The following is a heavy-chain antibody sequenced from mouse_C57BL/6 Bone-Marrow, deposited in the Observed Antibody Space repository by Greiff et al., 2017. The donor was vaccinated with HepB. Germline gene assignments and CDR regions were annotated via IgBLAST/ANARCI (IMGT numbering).Heavy chain of an antibody. CDR2: IYPRSGNT. J-gene: IGHJ3*01. V-gene: IGHV1-81*01. CDR3: AREGSDSSGYPCAY. Sequence: QVQLQQSGAELARPGASVKLSCKASGYTFTSYGISWVKQRPGQGLEWIGEIYPRSGNTYYNEKFKGKATLTADKSSSTAYMELRSLTSEDSAVYFCAREGSDSSGYPCAYWGQGTLVTVSA. CDR1: GYTFTSYG. D-gene: IGHD3-2*02.